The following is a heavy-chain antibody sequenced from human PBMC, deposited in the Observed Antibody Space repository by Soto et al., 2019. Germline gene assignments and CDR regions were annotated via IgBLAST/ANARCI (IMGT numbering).Heavy chain of an antibody. D-gene: IGHD3-22*01. Sequence: QVQLVESGGGVVQPGRSLRLSCAASGFTFSSYGMHWVRQAPGKGLEWVAVISYDGSNKYYADSVKGRFTISRDNSKNPLYLQMNSLRAEDTAVYYCAKAEDSSGYYDSIDYLGQGTLVTVSS. J-gene: IGHJ4*02. V-gene: IGHV3-30*18. CDR3: AKAEDSSGYYDSIDY. CDR1: GFTFSSYG. CDR2: ISYDGSNK.